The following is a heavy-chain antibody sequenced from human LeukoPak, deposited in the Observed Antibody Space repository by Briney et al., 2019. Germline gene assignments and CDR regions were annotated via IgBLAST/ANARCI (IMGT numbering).Heavy chain of an antibody. V-gene: IGHV3-48*01. J-gene: IGHJ4*02. Sequence: GGSLRLSCAASGFTFSSYSMNWGRQAPGMGLEWVSYISSSSSTIYYADSVKGRFTISRDNAKNSLYLQMNSLRAEDTAVYYCARAMNLGYYDSSGDFDYWGQGTLVTVSS. CDR2: ISSSSSTI. D-gene: IGHD3-22*01. CDR3: ARAMNLGYYDSSGDFDY. CDR1: GFTFSSYS.